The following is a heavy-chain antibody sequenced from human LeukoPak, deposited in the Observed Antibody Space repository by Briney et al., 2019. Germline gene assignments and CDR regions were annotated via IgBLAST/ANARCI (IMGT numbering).Heavy chain of an antibody. CDR2: IYYSGGT. Sequence: SETLSLTCTVSGGSISSYYWSWIRQPPGKGLEWIGYIYYSGGTNYNPSLKSRVTISVDTSKNQFSLKLSSVTAADTAVYYCARVGGDIVVVPAALSAFDIWGQGTMVTVSS. D-gene: IGHD2-2*01. CDR1: GGSISSYY. CDR3: ARVGGDIVVVPAALSAFDI. J-gene: IGHJ3*02. V-gene: IGHV4-59*01.